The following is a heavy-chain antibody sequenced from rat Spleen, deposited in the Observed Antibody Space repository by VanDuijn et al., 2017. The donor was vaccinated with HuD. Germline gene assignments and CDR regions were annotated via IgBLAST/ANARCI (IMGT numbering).Heavy chain of an antibody. CDR3: GTDYFGGYVMDA. CDR1: GFTINNYW. CDR2: ITNTGGNI. D-gene: IGHD1-11*01. V-gene: IGHV5-31*01. Sequence: EVQLVESGGGLVEPGRSLKLSCVVSGFTINNYWMNWIRQAPGKGLEWVASITNTGGNIFYPDSVKGRFTISRENAQNTLYLQMNSLRSEDTATYYCGTDYFGGYVMDAWGQGVSVTVSS. J-gene: IGHJ4*01.